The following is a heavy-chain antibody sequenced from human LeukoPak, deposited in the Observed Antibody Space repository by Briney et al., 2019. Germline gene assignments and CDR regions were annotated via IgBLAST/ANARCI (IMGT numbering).Heavy chain of an antibody. CDR1: GFTFSSYG. CDR3: AKDRNPRRAKDDYFDY. J-gene: IGHJ4*02. D-gene: IGHD1-26*01. CDR2: ISYDGSNK. V-gene: IGHV3-30*18. Sequence: GRSLRLSCAASGFTFSSYGMHWVRQAPGKGLEWVAVISYDGSNKYYADSVKGRFTISRDNSKNTLYLQMNSLRAEDTAVYYCAKDRNPRRAKDDYFDYWGQGTLVTVSS.